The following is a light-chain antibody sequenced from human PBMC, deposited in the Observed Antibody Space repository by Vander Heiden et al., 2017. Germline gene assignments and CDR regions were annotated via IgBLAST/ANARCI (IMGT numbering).Light chain of an antibody. CDR1: HTLTTR. V-gene: IGKV1-5*01. J-gene: IGKJ1*01. CDR3: QQYSIDSPT. CDR2: DAS. Sequence: DIQMTQSPSTLSASVGDRVTITCRASHTLTTRFAWYQQKPGKAPKLLIYDASNWQSGVPSRFSGSGSGTDFSLTISSLQPDDFATYYCQQYSIDSPTFGQGTKVEI.